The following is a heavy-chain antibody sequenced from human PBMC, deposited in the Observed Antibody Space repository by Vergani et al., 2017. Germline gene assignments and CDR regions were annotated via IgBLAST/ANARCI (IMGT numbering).Heavy chain of an antibody. CDR1: GFTVSSNY. CDR2: IYSGGST. D-gene: IGHD5-12*01. Sequence: EVQLVESGGGLVQPGRSLRLSCAASGFTVSSNYMSWVRQAPGKGLEWVSVIYSGGSTYYADSVKGRFTISRDNSKNTLYLQMNSLRAEDTAVYYCARERGDSGYDCWFDPWGQGTLVTVSS. V-gene: IGHV3-66*01. CDR3: ARERGDSGYDCWFDP. J-gene: IGHJ5*02.